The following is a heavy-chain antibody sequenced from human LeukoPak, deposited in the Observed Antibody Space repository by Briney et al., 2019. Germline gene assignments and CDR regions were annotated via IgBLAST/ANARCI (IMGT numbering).Heavy chain of an antibody. D-gene: IGHD3-16*01. J-gene: IGHJ3*02. V-gene: IGHV3-7*03. CDR1: GFIFNSYW. CDR2: VDQDGSEK. Sequence: GGSLRLSCAASGFIFNSYWMNWLRQTPGKGLEWVANVDQDGSEKYYVGSVKGRFTISRDNAKNSLYLQMNSLRVEDTAVYYCARGWASSRRKAFDIWGQGTMVTVSS. CDR3: ARGWASSRRKAFDI.